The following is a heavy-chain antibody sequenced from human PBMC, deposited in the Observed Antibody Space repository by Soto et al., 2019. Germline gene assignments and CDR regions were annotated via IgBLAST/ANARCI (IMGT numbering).Heavy chain of an antibody. V-gene: IGHV3-72*01. CDR2: SRNKANSYST. D-gene: IGHD1-26*01. CDR3: ARFSGSYTRGLDY. CDR1: GFTFSDHY. Sequence: EVQLVESGGGLVQPGGSLRLSCAASGFTFSDHYMDWVRQAPGKGLEWVGRSRNKANSYSTEYAASVKGRFTISRDESKNSLYLQMNSLKTEDTDVYYSARFSGSYTRGLDYWGQGTLVTVSS. J-gene: IGHJ4*02.